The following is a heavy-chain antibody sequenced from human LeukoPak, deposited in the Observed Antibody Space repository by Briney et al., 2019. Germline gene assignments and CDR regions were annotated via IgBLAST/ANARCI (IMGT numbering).Heavy chain of an antibody. CDR1: GFTFSDYS. V-gene: IGHV3-48*02. Sequence: GGSLGLSCTASGFTFSDYSMNWFRQAPGKGLDWVSYITSSGNTIYYADSVKGRFSISRDNAKNSLYLQMNSLRDEDTAVYYCARDYKFAFDYWGQGTLVAVSS. CDR3: ARDYKFAFDY. CDR2: ITSSGNTI. J-gene: IGHJ4*02. D-gene: IGHD5-24*01.